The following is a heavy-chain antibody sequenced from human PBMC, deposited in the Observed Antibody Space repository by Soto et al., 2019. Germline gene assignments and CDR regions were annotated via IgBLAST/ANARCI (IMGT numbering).Heavy chain of an antibody. CDR3: ARDGHDSSGRYFDY. D-gene: IGHD6-19*01. J-gene: IGHJ4*02. CDR1: GFTFSSYS. CDR2: ISSDSDYI. V-gene: IGHV3-21*06. Sequence: RGSLRLSCAASGFTFSSYSMNWVRQAPGKGLEWVSSISSDSDYIYYADSMKGRFTISRDNAQSSRYLQMNSLRAEDTAVYYCARDGHDSSGRYFDYWGQGTLVTVSS.